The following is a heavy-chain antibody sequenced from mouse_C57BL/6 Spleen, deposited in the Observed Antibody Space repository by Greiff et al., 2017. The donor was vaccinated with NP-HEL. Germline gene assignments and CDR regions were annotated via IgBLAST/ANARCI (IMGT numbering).Heavy chain of an antibody. CDR1: GYTFTSYW. J-gene: IGHJ3*01. CDR2: IDPSDSYT. Sequence: QVQLQQPGAELVKPGASVKLSCKASGYTFTSYWMQWVKQRPGQGLEWIGEIDPSDSYTNYNQKFKGKATLTVDTSSSTAYMQLSSLTSEDSAVYYCASDYDGFAYWGQGTLVTVSA. CDR3: ASDYDGFAY. D-gene: IGHD2-4*01. V-gene: IGHV1-50*01.